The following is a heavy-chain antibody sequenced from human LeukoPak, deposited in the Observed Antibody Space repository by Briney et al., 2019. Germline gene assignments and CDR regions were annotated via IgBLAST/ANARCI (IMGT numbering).Heavy chain of an antibody. V-gene: IGHV4-59*11. J-gene: IGHJ4*02. CDR1: GGSLSTHH. CDR2: ISDSGST. D-gene: IGHD3-22*01. CDR3: ARGYDSSAYYPFNY. Sequence: SETLSLTCVVSGGSLSTHHWSWVRQSPGRGLEWIGYISDSGSTNYNPSLKSRVTISVDTSKNQFSLMLSSVTAADTAVYYCARGYDSSAYYPFNYWGQGTLVTVSS.